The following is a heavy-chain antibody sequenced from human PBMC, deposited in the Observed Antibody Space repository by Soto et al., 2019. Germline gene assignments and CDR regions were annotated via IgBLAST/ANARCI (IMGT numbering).Heavy chain of an antibody. J-gene: IGHJ4*02. CDR2: INAGNGNT. D-gene: IGHD3-10*01. CDR3: ARHYYGSGSYYRFDY. Sequence: VASVKVSCKASGYTFTGYAMHWVRQAPGQRLEWMGWINAGNGNTKYSQKFQGRVTITADESTSTAYMELSSLRSEDTAVYYCARHYYGSGSYYRFDYWGQGTLVTVSS. V-gene: IGHV1-3*01. CDR1: GYTFTGYA.